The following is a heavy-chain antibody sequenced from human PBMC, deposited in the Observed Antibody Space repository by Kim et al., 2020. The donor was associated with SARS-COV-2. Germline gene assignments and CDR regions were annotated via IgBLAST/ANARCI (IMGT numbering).Heavy chain of an antibody. CDR3: TTLISAAGRGY. Sequence: TDYAAPVKVRFTMSRDESKNTLHLQMNSLETEDTGVYYCTTLISAAGRGYWGQGTLVTVSS. V-gene: IGHV3-15*01. J-gene: IGHJ4*02. D-gene: IGHD6-13*01. CDR2: T.